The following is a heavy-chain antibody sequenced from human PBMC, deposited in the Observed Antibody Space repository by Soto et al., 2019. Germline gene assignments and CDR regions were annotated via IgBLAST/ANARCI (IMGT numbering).Heavy chain of an antibody. V-gene: IGHV1-8*01. Sequence: GASVKVSCKASGYTFTSYDINWVRQATGQGLEWMGWMNPNSGNTGYAQKFQGRVTMTRNTSISTAYMELSSLRSEDTAVYYCARGPPGHANYYDSIGPPDDYWGQGTLVTVSS. CDR3: ARGPPGHANYYDSIGPPDDY. J-gene: IGHJ4*02. CDR1: GYTFTSYD. D-gene: IGHD3-22*01. CDR2: MNPNSGNT.